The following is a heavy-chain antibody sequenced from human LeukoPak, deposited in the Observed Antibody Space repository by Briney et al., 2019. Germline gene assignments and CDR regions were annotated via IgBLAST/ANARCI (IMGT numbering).Heavy chain of an antibody. D-gene: IGHD1-26*01. Sequence: GGSLRLSCAASGFTFSSYGMHWVRQAPGKGLEWVAVIWYDGSNRYYADSVKGRFTISRDNAKNTLYLQMNSLRAEDTAVYYCARVSGATTLPYYYYYGMDVWGQGTTVTVSS. V-gene: IGHV3-33*01. CDR2: IWYDGSNR. CDR1: GFTFSSYG. J-gene: IGHJ6*02. CDR3: ARVSGATTLPYYYYYGMDV.